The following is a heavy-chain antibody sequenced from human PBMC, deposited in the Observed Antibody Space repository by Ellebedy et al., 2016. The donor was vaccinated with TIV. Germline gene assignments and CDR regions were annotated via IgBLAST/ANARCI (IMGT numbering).Heavy chain of an antibody. CDR1: GFLLNTSGVA. Sequence: SGPTLVKPTQTLTLTCTFSGFLLNTSGVAVGWIRQPPGKALEWLALIFWDDDKRYSPSLESRLTITKDTSKNQVVLTMTNLDPVDTATYFCAHSPLEVAGHYFDYWGQGTLVTVSS. D-gene: IGHD6-19*01. J-gene: IGHJ4*02. V-gene: IGHV2-5*02. CDR3: AHSPLEVAGHYFDY. CDR2: IFWDDDK.